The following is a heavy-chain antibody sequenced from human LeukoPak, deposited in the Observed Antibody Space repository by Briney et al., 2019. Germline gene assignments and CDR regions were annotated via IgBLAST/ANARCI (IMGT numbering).Heavy chain of an antibody. CDR3: ARALPLTTCFEY. V-gene: IGHV1-46*01. Sequence: ASVKVSCKASGYTFTSYYIHWVRQAPGQGLEWMGILNPSGGSTTYAQKFQGRVTMTRDTSTSTVYMELSSLRSEDTAVYYCARALPLTTCFEYLGQGTQVTVSS. D-gene: IGHD4-17*01. CDR2: LNPSGGST. CDR1: GYTFTSYY. J-gene: IGHJ4*02.